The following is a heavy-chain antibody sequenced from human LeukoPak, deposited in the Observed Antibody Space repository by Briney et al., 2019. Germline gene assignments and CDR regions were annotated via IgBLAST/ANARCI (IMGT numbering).Heavy chain of an antibody. CDR1: GGSVSNYY. J-gene: IGHJ5*02. V-gene: IGHV4-59*02. CDR3: ARVVVPAATKGNWFDP. D-gene: IGHD2-2*01. CDR2: IYYSGST. Sequence: SETLSLTCTVSGGSVSNYYWSWIRQPPGKGLEWIGYIYYSGSTNYNPSLKSRVTISVDTSKNQFSLKLSSVTAADTAVYYCARVVVPAATKGNWFDPWGQGTLVTVSS.